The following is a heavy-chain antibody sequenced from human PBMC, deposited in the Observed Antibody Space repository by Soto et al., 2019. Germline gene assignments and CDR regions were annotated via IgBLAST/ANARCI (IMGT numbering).Heavy chain of an antibody. J-gene: IGHJ4*02. V-gene: IGHV3-7*01. CDR2: IKQDGSEK. Sequence: GWSLRLSCAASGFTFSSYWMSWVRQAPGKGLEWVANIKQDGSEKYYVDSVKGRFTISRDNAKNSLYLQMNSLRAEDTAVYYCARAGYSSGWYQYYFDYWGQGTLVTVSS. CDR1: GFTFSSYW. D-gene: IGHD6-19*01. CDR3: ARAGYSSGWYQYYFDY.